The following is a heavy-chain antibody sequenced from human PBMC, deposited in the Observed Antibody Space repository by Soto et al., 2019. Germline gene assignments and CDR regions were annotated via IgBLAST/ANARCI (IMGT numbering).Heavy chain of an antibody. D-gene: IGHD3-3*01. CDR3: TTDHDDRPNC. Sequence: GGSLRLSCAASGFTFSNAWRSWVRQAPGKGLEWVGRIKSNTDGGTTDYAAPVKGRFTISRDDSKTTLYLQMNSLKTEDTAVYYGTTDHDDRPNCWGQGTLVTVS. CDR1: GFTFSNAW. CDR2: IKSNTDGGTT. J-gene: IGHJ4*02. V-gene: IGHV3-15*07.